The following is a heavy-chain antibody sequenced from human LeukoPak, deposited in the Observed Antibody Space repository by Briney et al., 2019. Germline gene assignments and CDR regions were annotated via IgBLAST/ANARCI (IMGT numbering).Heavy chain of an antibody. CDR1: GYTFTSYD. CDR2: MNPNSGNT. V-gene: IGHV1-8*01. CDR3: ARGPNKYDGGNSGSAWFDP. D-gene: IGHD4-23*01. Sequence: ASVKVSCKASGYTFTSYDINWVRQATGLGPEWMGWMNPNSGNTGYAQKLQGRVTMTRNTSISTAYLELSSLTSEDTAVYYCARGPNKYDGGNSGSAWFDPWGQGSLVTVSS. J-gene: IGHJ5*02.